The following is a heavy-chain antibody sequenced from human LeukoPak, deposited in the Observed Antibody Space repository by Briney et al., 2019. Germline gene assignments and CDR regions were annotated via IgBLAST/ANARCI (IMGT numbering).Heavy chain of an antibody. CDR3: AKGAYDYIEMGYFDY. V-gene: IGHV3-23*01. D-gene: IGHD5-12*01. J-gene: IGHJ4*02. Sequence: GSLRLSCAASGFSLSNSAMSWVRQAPGKGLEWVSLIIASSGSTFYADSVKSRFTISRDNSKNTLYLQMNSLRAEDTAVYYCAKGAYDYIEMGYFDYWGQGTLVTVSS. CDR2: IIASSGST. CDR1: GFSLSNSA.